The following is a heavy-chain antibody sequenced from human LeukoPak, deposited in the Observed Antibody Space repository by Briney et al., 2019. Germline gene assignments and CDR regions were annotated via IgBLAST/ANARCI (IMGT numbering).Heavy chain of an antibody. CDR1: GYTFTGYY. V-gene: IGHV1-2*02. D-gene: IGHD6-13*01. CDR3: ARELRGIAAAALSP. CDR2: INPNSGGT. Sequence: ASVKVSCKASGYTFTGYYTHWVRQAPGQGLEWMGWINPNSGGTNYAQKFQGRVTMTRDTSISTAYMELSRLRSDDTAVYYCARELRGIAAAALSPWGQGTLVTVSS. J-gene: IGHJ5*02.